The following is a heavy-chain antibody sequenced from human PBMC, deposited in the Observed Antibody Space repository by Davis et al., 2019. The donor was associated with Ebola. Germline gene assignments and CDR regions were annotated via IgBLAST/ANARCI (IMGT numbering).Heavy chain of an antibody. Sequence: PGGSLRLSCTASGFTSSNHEMMWVRQAPGKGLEWISYIFGSGSPKYYADSVTGRFSISRDNVKNSLYLEMNSLRAEDTAVYYCARGPLPGYSYFSLDFWGRGTLVTVSS. CDR1: GFTSSNHE. J-gene: IGHJ4*02. V-gene: IGHV3-48*03. CDR3: ARGPLPGYSYFSLDF. CDR2: IFGSGSPK. D-gene: IGHD5-18*01.